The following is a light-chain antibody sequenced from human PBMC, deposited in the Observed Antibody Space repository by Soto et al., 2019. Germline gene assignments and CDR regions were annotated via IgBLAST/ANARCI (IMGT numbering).Light chain of an antibody. CDR2: GAS. CDR1: QSVSSN. V-gene: IGKV3D-15*01. CDR3: QQRSNSPWT. J-gene: IGKJ1*01. Sequence: DIVISQSPGTLSVSKGEGATHSCGARQSVSSNLAWYQQKPGQAPRLLIYGASTRATGIPARFSGSGSGTEFTLSISSLESEDFAVYYCQQRSNSPWTFGQGTKVDIK.